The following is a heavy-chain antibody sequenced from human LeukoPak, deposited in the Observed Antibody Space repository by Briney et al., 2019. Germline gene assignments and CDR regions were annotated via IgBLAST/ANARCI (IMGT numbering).Heavy chain of an antibody. D-gene: IGHD2-15*01. V-gene: IGHV5-51*01. CDR3: AIVVVVAATPRWFDP. CDR1: GYSFTSYW. J-gene: IGHJ5*02. Sequence: GESLQISCKGSGYSFTSYWIGWVRPMPGKGLEWMGIIYPGDSDTRYSPSFQGQVTISADKSISTAYLQWSSLKASDTAMYYCAIVVVVAATPRWFDPWGQGTLVTVSS. CDR2: IYPGDSDT.